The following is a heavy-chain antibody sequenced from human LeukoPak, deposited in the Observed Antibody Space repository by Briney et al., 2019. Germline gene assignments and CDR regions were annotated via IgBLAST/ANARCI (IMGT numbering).Heavy chain of an antibody. CDR3: AVYSSYSNWFDP. J-gene: IGHJ5*02. Sequence: GASVKVSCKASGYTFTSYDINWVRQATGQGLEWMGWMNPNSGNTGYAQKFQGRVTMTRNTSISTAYMELSSLRSEDTAVYYCAVYSSYSNWFDPWGQGTLVTVSS. CDR1: GYTFTSYD. CDR2: MNPNSGNT. V-gene: IGHV1-8*01. D-gene: IGHD1-26*01.